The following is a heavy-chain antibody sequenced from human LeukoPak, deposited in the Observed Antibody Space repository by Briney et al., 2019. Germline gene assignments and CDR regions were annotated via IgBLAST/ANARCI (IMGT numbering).Heavy chain of an antibody. V-gene: IGHV1-69*02. D-gene: IGHD1-26*01. Sequence: ASVKVSCKVSGYTLTELSMHWVRQAPGKGLVWMGRIIPILGIANYAQKFQGRVTITADKSTSTAYMELSSLRSEDTAVYYCATELGATKGRYFDYWGQGTLVTVSS. CDR2: IIPILGIA. CDR3: ATELGATKGRYFDY. J-gene: IGHJ4*02. CDR1: GYTLTELS.